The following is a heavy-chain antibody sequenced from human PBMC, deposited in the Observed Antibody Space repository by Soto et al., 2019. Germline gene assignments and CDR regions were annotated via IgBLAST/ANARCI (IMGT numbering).Heavy chain of an antibody. Sequence: PSETLSLTCTVSGGSISSYYWSWIRQPPGKGQERIGYIYYSGSTNYNPSLKSRVTISVDTSKNQFSLTLSSVTAADTAVYYCARGYDFWSGYYTGPGYYYYYMDVWGKGTTVTVSS. V-gene: IGHV4-59*01. CDR3: ARGYDFWSGYYTGPGYYYYYMDV. CDR1: GGSISSYY. CDR2: IYYSGST. D-gene: IGHD3-3*01. J-gene: IGHJ6*03.